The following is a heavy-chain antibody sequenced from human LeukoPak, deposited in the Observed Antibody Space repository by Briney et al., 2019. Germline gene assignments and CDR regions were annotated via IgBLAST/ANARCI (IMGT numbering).Heavy chain of an antibody. CDR3: AGTYYYDSSGYYYGGITLDY. CDR2: IYYSGST. V-gene: IGHV4-59*01. CDR1: GGSISSYY. D-gene: IGHD3-22*01. Sequence: PSETLSLTCTVSGGSISSYYWSWIRQPPGKGLEWIGYIYYSGSTNYNPSLKSRVTISVDTSKNQFSLKLSSVTAADTAVYYCAGTYYYDSSGYYYGGITLDYWGQGTLVTVSS. J-gene: IGHJ4*02.